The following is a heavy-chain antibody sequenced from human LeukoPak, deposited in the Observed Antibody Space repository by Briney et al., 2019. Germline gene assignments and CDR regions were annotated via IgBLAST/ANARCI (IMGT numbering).Heavy chain of an antibody. CDR3: ARVGLVVMPPTTTSTYYRAV. V-gene: IGHV3-21*01. CDR1: GFTFSSYS. Sequence: GGSLRLSCAASGFTFSSYSMNWVRQAPGKGLEWVSSISSSSSYIYYADSVKGRSTISRDNAKNSLYLQMNSLRAEDTAVYYCARVGLVVMPPTTTSTYYRAVGGKGTTVTVSS. D-gene: IGHD2-21*01. CDR2: ISSSSSYI. J-gene: IGHJ6*03.